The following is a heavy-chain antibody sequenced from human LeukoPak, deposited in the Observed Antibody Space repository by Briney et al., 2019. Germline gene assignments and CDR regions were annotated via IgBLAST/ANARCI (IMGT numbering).Heavy chain of an antibody. Sequence: PSETLSLTCTASGGSISSYYWSWIRQPPGKGLEWIGYIYYSGSTNYNPSLNSRVTISVDTSKNQFSLKLSSVTAADTAVYYCARLSNYYDSSGHVDYWGQGTLVTVSS. D-gene: IGHD3-22*01. CDR2: IYYSGST. CDR3: ARLSNYYDSSGHVDY. CDR1: GGSISSYY. V-gene: IGHV4-59*08. J-gene: IGHJ4*02.